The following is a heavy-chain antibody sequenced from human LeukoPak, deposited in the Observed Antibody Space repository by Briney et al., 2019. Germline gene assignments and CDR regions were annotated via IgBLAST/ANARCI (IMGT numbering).Heavy chain of an antibody. D-gene: IGHD3-22*01. Sequence: GASVKVSCKASGGTFSSYAISWVRQAPGQGLEWMGGIIPIFGTANYAQKFQGSVTITADESTSTAYMELSSLRSEDTAVYYCARVVDYYDSSGYYDKWFDPWGQGTLVTVSS. CDR2: IIPIFGTA. J-gene: IGHJ5*02. V-gene: IGHV1-69*13. CDR3: ARVVDYYDSSGYYDKWFDP. CDR1: GGTFSSYA.